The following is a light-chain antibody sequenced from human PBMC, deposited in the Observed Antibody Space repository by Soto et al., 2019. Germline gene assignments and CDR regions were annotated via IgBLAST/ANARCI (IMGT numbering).Light chain of an antibody. V-gene: IGKV1-39*01. CDR1: QSICSY. CDR3: QQSYSIPWT. Sequence: DIQMTQSPSSLSASVGDRVTITCRASQSICSYLNWYQQKPGKAPKLLIYAASSLQSGVPSRFSGSGSGTDFTLTISSLQPEDFATYYCQQSYSIPWTFGQGTKVDIK. CDR2: AAS. J-gene: IGKJ1*01.